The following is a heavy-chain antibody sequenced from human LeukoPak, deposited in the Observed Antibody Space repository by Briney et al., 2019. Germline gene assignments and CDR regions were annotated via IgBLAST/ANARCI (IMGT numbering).Heavy chain of an antibody. V-gene: IGHV3-23*01. CDR2: ITTSDGNT. J-gene: IGHJ4*02. Sequence: GGSLRLSCAASGFTFSSYTMSWVRQAPGKGLEWVSTITTSDGNTYYADSVKGRFTVSRDNPKNTLYLQMNSLRAEDTAVYYCAKDGGLWVSAHWGDSWGRGTLVTVSS. D-gene: IGHD7-27*01. CDR3: AKDGGLWVSAHWGDS. CDR1: GFTFSSYT.